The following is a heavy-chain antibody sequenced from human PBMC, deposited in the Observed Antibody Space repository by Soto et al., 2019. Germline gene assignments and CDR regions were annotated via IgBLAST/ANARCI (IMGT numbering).Heavy chain of an antibody. J-gene: IGHJ6*02. CDR3: AKARPEGLGYYYYYGMDV. V-gene: IGHV3-9*01. CDR2: ISWNSGSI. D-gene: IGHD3-16*01. CDR1: GFTFDDYA. Sequence: SLRLSCAASGFTFDDYAMHWVRQAPGKGLEWVSGISWNSGSIGYADSVKGRFTISRDNAKNSLYLQMNSLRAEDTALYYCAKARPEGLGYYYYYGMDVWGQGTTVTVSS.